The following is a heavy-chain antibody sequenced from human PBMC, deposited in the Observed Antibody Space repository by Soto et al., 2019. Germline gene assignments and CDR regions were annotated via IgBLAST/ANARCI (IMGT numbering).Heavy chain of an antibody. CDR1: GCYLGGAGYS. Sequence: HSDTLSLTCAVSGCYLGGAGYSLRWIRPPPGGGLEWIGYIYHSGTILYNPSLKTRLTISLDMSNNKFSLPLNSVTAADAAVYYCARAQFYSGSENYNNLMFDPWGQGTQVTFSS. J-gene: IGHJ5*02. V-gene: IGHV4-30-2*01. CDR3: ARAQFYSGSENYNNLMFDP. D-gene: IGHD3-10*01. CDR2: IYHSGTI.